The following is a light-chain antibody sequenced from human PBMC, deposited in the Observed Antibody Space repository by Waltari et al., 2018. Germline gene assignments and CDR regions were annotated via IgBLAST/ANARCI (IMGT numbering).Light chain of an antibody. CDR1: QSVRSSY. V-gene: IGKV3-20*01. Sequence: IVLTQSPGTLSLSPAERATLSCRASQSVRSSYLAWYQQKPGQAPRLLIYGASSRATDIPDRFSGSGSGTDFTLTISRLEPEDFAVYYCQQYGSSPLTFGGGTKVEIK. J-gene: IGKJ4*01. CDR3: QQYGSSPLT. CDR2: GAS.